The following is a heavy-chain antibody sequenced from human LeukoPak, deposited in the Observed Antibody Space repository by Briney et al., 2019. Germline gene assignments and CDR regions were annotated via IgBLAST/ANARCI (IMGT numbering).Heavy chain of an antibody. Sequence: GASVKVSCKASGYTFTSYGISRVRQAPGQGLEWMGWISAYNGNTNYAQKLQGRVTMTTDTSTSTAYMELRSLRSDDTAVYYCARVSEYYYGSGSSPEFDPWGQGTLVTVSS. V-gene: IGHV1-18*01. J-gene: IGHJ5*02. CDR1: GYTFTSYG. CDR2: ISAYNGNT. D-gene: IGHD3-10*01. CDR3: ARVSEYYYGSGSSPEFDP.